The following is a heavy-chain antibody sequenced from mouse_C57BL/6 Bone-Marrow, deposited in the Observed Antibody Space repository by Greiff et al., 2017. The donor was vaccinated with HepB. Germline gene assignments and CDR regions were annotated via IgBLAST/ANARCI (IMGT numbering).Heavy chain of an antibody. CDR2: IDPETGGT. V-gene: IGHV1-15*01. CDR1: GYTFTDYE. J-gene: IGHJ1*03. CDR3: TRGGAGYFDV. Sequence: QVQLQQSGAELVRPGASVTLSCKASGYTFTDYEMHWVKQTPVHGLEWIGAIDPETGGTAYNQKFKGKAILTADKSSRTAYMELRSLTSEDSAVYYCTRGGAGYFDVWGTGTTVTVSS.